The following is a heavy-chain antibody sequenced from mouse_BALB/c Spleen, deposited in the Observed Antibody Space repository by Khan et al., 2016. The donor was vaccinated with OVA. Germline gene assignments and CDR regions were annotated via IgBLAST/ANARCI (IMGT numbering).Heavy chain of an antibody. Sequence: QVQLKQSGPDLVAPSQSLSITCTVSGFSLTSYAIHWVRQPPGKGLEWLVVIWSDGRTTYNSALKSRLSISKDNSKGQVFLKIDRLQTDDTAMDYCARQQFPLTMDSWGQGTSVTVSS. J-gene: IGHJ4*01. V-gene: IGHV2-6-2*01. CDR1: GFSLTSYA. CDR2: IWSDGRT. CDR3: ARQQFPLTMDS.